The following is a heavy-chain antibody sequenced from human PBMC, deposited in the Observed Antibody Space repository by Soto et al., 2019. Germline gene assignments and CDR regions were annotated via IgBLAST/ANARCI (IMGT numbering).Heavy chain of an antibody. J-gene: IGHJ5*02. V-gene: IGHV1-18*04. CDR1: GYTFTNYG. D-gene: IGHD6-13*01. CDR3: ARSPAATDTSWLDP. Sequence: QVQLVQSGTEVKKPGASVKVSCKASGYTFTNYGITWVRQAPGEGLEWMGWISVYNGHTNYAQKVQGRVTMHTDTSTSTAYMALRSLRSDDTAVFYCARSPAATDTSWLDPWGQGTLVTVSS. CDR2: ISVYNGHT.